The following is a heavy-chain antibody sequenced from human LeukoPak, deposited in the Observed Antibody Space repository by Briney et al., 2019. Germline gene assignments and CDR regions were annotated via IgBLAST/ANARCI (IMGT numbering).Heavy chain of an antibody. CDR1: GASISNNNYY. Sequence: SETLSLTCTVSGASISNNNYYWGWIRQPPGKGLEWIGSIYYSGSTYYNPSLKSRVTISVDTSKNQFSLKVSSVTAADTSVYYCARRQWVVAGIDFWGQGTLVTVSS. V-gene: IGHV4-39*01. D-gene: IGHD6-19*01. J-gene: IGHJ4*02. CDR2: IYYSGST. CDR3: ARRQWVVAGIDF.